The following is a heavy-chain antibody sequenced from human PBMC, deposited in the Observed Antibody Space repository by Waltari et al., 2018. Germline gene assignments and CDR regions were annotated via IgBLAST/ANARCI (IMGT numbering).Heavy chain of an antibody. Sequence: QVRLQESGPGLVKPSQTLALTCTVSGGSLSGLYWSWIRLSPGKGLAWIGFIYTTGGTNDKPAFKNRVTMSADTSRGQFSLRLTSLSASDTATYYCARGPSIKWELPGFFDTWGQGILVTVSS. CDR3: ARGPSIKWELPGFFDT. CDR1: GGSLSGLY. D-gene: IGHD1-26*01. V-gene: IGHV4-4*09. CDR2: IYTTGGT. J-gene: IGHJ4*02.